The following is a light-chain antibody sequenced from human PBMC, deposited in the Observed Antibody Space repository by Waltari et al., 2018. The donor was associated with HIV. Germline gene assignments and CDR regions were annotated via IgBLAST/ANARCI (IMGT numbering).Light chain of an antibody. CDR3: MKSLEFPDP. V-gene: IGKV2-40*01. CDR2: TVS. Sequence: QIPDSLSVRAGDSAAISCTSTSSLLDKDDGITYLDRYVQKPGRSPQVLLYTVSRRASGVSRSVVGSESATTYTRNVTRVGAADAGVYYGMKSLEFPDPFAGGTKLEI. J-gene: IGKJ4*01. CDR1: SSLLDKDDGITY.